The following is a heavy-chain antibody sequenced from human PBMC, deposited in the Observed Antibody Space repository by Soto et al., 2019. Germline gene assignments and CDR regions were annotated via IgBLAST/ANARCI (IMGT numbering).Heavy chain of an antibody. CDR1: LYTFTSYG. V-gene: IGHV1-18*01. J-gene: IGHJ4*02. D-gene: IGHD2-21*01. CDR2: ISAYNGNT. CDR3: AGEPHGDGGY. Sequence: QVQLVQSGAEGKKPGASVKVSCKASLYTFTSYGISWVRQAPGHGLEWMGWISAYNGNTNYAQKLQGRGTMTTDTSPSTAYVALRRVKCDDTAVYYCAGEPHGDGGYWGQGTLVIVSS.